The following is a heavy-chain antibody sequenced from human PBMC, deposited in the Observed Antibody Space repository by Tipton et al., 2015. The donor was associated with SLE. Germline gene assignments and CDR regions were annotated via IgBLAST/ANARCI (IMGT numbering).Heavy chain of an antibody. J-gene: IGHJ4*02. CDR2: IWYDGSNK. CDR1: GFTFSNYD. V-gene: IGHV3-33*01. CDR3: ARALSPHDPCFDC. Sequence: RSLRLSCAASGFTFSNYDMHWVRQAPGKGLEWVAIIWYDGSNKYYRDSVKGRFTISRDNSKNTLFLQVNSLRAEDTAVYYCARALSPHDPCFDCWGQGPLVTVSS.